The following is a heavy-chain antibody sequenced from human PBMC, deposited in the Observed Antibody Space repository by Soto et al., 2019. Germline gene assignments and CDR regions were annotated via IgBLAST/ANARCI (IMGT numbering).Heavy chain of an antibody. D-gene: IGHD3-16*01. CDR2: IGFRGKT. J-gene: IGHJ5*02. Sequence: SEPQSLSYTVLDGSIVGLYWRWIRQPPGKELEWIGHIGFRGKTNYNPSLKSRVTISVDTSKKQFSLKLNSVTAADMAVYYCARSLNSEYVNSWGQGTLVTVSP. V-gene: IGHV4-59*11. CDR3: ARSLNSEYVNS. CDR1: DGSIVGLY.